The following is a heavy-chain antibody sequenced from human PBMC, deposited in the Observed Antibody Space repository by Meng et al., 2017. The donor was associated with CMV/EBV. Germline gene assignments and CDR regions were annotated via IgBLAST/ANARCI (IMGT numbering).Heavy chain of an antibody. CDR3: AREYCTTYRCSYNPHWYDP. J-gene: IGHJ5*02. Sequence: TSYHVHWLRQAPGQGLEWVGMINPADGGPTYAQRFQGRVTMTSDTSTSTVYMDLRSLRSDDTALYFCAREYCTTYRCSYNPHWYDPWGQGTLVTVSS. CDR2: INPADGGP. D-gene: IGHD2-8*01. V-gene: IGHV1-46*01. CDR1: TSYH.